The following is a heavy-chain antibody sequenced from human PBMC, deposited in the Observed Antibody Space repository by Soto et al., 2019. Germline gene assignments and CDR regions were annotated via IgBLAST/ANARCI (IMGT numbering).Heavy chain of an antibody. CDR3: ARDNTAFDI. V-gene: IGHV3-33*01. Sequence: QVQLVESGGGVVQPGRSLRLSCAASGFTFSSYGMHWVRQAPGKGLEWVAVIWYDGSNKYYADSVKGRFTISRDNSKNALYLQMNSLRAEDTAVYYCARDNTAFDIWGQGTMVTVSS. CDR1: GFTFSSYG. J-gene: IGHJ3*02. CDR2: IWYDGSNK.